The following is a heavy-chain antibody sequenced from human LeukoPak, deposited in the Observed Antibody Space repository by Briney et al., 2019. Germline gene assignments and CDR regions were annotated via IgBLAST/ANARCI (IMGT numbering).Heavy chain of an antibody. J-gene: IGHJ5*02. CDR1: GLTFSSYG. Sequence: GGSLRLSSATSGLTFSSYGMHWVRQAPGKGLEWVAVISNDGINKHYADSVKGRFTISRDNSKNTLSLEMNDLRTEDTAVYYCAVGYSYGQSWGQGTLVTVSS. CDR2: ISNDGINK. D-gene: IGHD5-18*01. CDR3: AVGYSYGQS. V-gene: IGHV3-30*03.